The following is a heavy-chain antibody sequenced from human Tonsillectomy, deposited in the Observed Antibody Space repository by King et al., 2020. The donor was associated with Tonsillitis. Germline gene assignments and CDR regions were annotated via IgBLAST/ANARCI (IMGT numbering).Heavy chain of an antibody. D-gene: IGHD1-20*01. V-gene: IGHV3-30*04. CDR1: GFTFSPYP. J-gene: IGHJ5*02. CDR2: ISYDGGSK. CDR3: ARAAIIGGTYWVDP. Sequence: VQLVESGGGVVQPGRSLRLSCAPSGFTFSPYPMLWVRQAPGKGLEWVAVISYDGGSKYYADSVQARFTISRDNSENMLYLQMNSLRPEDTAVYYCARAAIIGGTYWVDPWGQGTLVTVSS.